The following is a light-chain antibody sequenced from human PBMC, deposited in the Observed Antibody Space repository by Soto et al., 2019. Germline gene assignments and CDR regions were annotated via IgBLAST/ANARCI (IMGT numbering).Light chain of an antibody. J-gene: IGLJ2*01. Sequence: QSVLTQPPSASGTPGQRVTISCSGSSSNIGGNTVNWYQHLPGTAPKLLIYPNNQRPSGVPDRFSGSKSGTSASLVISGLQSEDEADYYCAAWDDSLNGVVFGGGTKLTVL. V-gene: IGLV1-44*01. CDR2: PNN. CDR1: SSNIGGNT. CDR3: AAWDDSLNGVV.